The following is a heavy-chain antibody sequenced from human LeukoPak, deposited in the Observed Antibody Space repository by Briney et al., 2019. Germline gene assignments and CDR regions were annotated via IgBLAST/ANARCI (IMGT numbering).Heavy chain of an antibody. Sequence: SETLSLTCTVSDGSISSYYWSWIRQPPGKGLEWIGYIYYSGSTNYNPSLKSRVTISVDTSKNQFSLKLSSVTAADTAVYYCARLSGSRANFGYWGQGTLVTVSS. CDR3: ARLSGSRANFGY. D-gene: IGHD3-3*01. CDR2: IYYSGST. J-gene: IGHJ4*02. V-gene: IGHV4-59*08. CDR1: DGSISSYY.